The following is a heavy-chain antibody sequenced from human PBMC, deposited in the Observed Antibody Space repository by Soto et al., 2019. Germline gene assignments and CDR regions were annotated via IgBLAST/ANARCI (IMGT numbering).Heavy chain of an antibody. CDR2: ISGSGGST. J-gene: IGHJ3*02. CDR1: RFTVCSYV. CDR3: AKDLLRYFDLHPSSLAFDI. V-gene: IGHV3-23*01. Sequence: PGGSLGLGCAACRFTVCSYVMSVVCQAPRKGLDWVSAISGSGGSTYYADSVKGRFTISRDNSKNTLYLQMNSLRAEDTAVYYCAKDLLRYFDLHPSSLAFDIWGQGTMVIVSS. D-gene: IGHD3-9*01.